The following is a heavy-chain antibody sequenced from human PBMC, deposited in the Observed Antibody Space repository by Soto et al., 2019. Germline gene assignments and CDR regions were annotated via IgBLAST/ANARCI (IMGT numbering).Heavy chain of an antibody. Sequence: QVQLVQSGAEVKEPGASVKVSCKTSGFTFTNYGITWVRQAPGQGLEWMGWISAYNGNTNYAQKFQGRVTMTTDTPKNTAYRGWGGVRSDDTAVFFWARSIRVGRPGASGGEEPLAPVSWG. J-gene: IGHJ5*01. V-gene: IGHV1-18*04. D-gene: IGHD3-16*01. CDR3: ARSIRVGRPGASGGEEPLAPVS. CDR2: ISAYNGNT. CDR1: GFTFTNYG.